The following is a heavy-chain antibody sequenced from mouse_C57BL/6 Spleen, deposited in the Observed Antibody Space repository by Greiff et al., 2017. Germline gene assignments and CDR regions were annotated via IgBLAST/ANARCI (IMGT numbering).Heavy chain of an antibody. CDR1: GFPFSDYY. CDR3: ARCSNWDWYFDV. Sequence: VHLVESEGGLVQPGRSMKLSCTASGFPFSDYYMAWVRQVPEKGLEWVANINYDGSSIYYLDSLKSRFFISRDNAQNILYLQMSSLKSEDTATYYCARCSNWDWYFDVWGTGTTVTVAS. D-gene: IGHD4-1*01. CDR2: INYDGSSI. J-gene: IGHJ1*03. V-gene: IGHV5-16*01.